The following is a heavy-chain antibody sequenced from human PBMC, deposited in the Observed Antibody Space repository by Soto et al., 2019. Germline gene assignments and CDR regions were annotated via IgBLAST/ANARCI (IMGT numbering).Heavy chain of an antibody. Sequence: QGQLVQSGAGVKKPGCSVEVSCKASGGTFNGYGISWVRQAPGQGLEWMGGTVPVFDTSKYAPRFKGRFTITAYKSTSTASMEMSSVRSEDTAISFCARGVSNEGAYYTGPSAYDLWGQGTLVIVSS. D-gene: IGHD3-3*01. CDR1: GGTFNGYG. CDR2: TVPVFDTS. J-gene: IGHJ3*01. V-gene: IGHV1-69*06. CDR3: ARGVSNEGAYYTGPSAYDL.